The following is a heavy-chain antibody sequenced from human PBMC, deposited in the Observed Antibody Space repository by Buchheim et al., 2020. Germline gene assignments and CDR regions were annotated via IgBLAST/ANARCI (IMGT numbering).Heavy chain of an antibody. V-gene: IGHV5-51*01. CDR1: GYSFSNYW. J-gene: IGHJ3*02. Sequence: EVQLVQSGAEVKKPGESLKISCKGSGYSFSNYWIGWVRQMPGKGLEWMGIIYPGDSDTRYSPSFQGRVTIPADKFISTAYVQWSSLRASDTAIYYCASPSSYYYDGTRPPWGDAFDIWGQGT. CDR3: ASPSSYYYDGTRPPWGDAFDI. CDR2: IYPGDSDT. D-gene: IGHD3-22*01.